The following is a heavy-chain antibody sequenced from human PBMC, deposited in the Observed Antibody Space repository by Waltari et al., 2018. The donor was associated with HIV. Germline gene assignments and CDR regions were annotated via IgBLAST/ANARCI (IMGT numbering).Heavy chain of an antibody. Sequence: QVQLVQSGAEVKKPGASVKVSCKASGYTFTSYGISWVRQAPGQGLEWMGWISAYNGNTNYAQKLQGRVTMTTDTSTSTAYMELRSLRSDDTAVYYCARVVGLAVVVVAAPEGWFDPWGQGTLVTVSS. CDR2: ISAYNGNT. CDR3: ARVVGLAVVVVAAPEGWFDP. V-gene: IGHV1-18*01. J-gene: IGHJ5*02. D-gene: IGHD2-15*01. CDR1: GYTFTSYG.